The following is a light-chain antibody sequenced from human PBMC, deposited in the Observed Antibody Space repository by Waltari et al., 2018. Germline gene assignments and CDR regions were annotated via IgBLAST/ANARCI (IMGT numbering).Light chain of an antibody. CDR2: DAT. V-gene: IGLV2-14*03. CDR1: TSDVGGYNF. Sequence: SPLTQPAFVSGSTGLSITTPCTGTTSDVGGYNFVSCSQQHPGKAPKLMVYDATNRPSGVSNRFSGSKSGNTASLTISGLQAEDEADYYCSSYTSSISVVFGGGTKLTVL. CDR3: SSYTSSISVV. J-gene: IGLJ2*01.